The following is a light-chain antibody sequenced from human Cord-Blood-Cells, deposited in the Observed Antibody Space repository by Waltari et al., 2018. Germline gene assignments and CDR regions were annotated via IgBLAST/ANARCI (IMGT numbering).Light chain of an antibody. CDR2: GAS. J-gene: IGKJ2*01. CDR1: QSVSSSY. V-gene: IGKV3-20*01. Sequence: IVLTQSPGTLSLSPGDRVTLSCRASQSVSSSYLAWYQQKPGQDPRLLIYGASSRATGIPDRFSGSGSGTDFTLTISRLEPEDFAVYYCQQYGSSPQTFDQGTKLEIK. CDR3: QQYGSSPQT.